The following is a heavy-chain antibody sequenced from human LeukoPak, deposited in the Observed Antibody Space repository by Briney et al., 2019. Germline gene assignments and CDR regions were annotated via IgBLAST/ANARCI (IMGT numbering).Heavy chain of an antibody. V-gene: IGHV3-23*01. J-gene: IGHJ3*02. CDR2: TTSSGWAT. CDR1: GFTFNIYA. Sequence: TGGSLRLSCVASGFTFNIYAMSWVRQPTGKGPEWVSSTTSSGWATYYADSVKGRFTISRDNSKNTLYLQMNSLRAEDTAVYYCAKDRSWGGSAFDIWGQGTMVTVSS. CDR3: AKDRSWGGSAFDI. D-gene: IGHD2-15*01.